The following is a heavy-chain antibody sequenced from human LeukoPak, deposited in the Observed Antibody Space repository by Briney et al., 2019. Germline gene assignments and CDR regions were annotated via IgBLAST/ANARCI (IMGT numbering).Heavy chain of an antibody. V-gene: IGHV4-39*07. CDR3: ARDAAARRRGNTNWFDP. D-gene: IGHD6-6*01. Sequence: PSETLSLTCTVSGGSISSSSYYWGWIRQPPGKGLEWIGSIYYSGSTYYNPSLKSRVTISVDTSKNQFSLKLSSVTAADTAVYYCARDAAARRRGNTNWFDPWGQGTLVTVSS. CDR1: GGSISSSSYY. CDR2: IYYSGST. J-gene: IGHJ5*02.